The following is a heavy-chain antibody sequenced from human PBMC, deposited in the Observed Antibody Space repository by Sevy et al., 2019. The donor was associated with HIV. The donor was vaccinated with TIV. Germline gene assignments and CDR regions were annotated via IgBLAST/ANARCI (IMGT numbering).Heavy chain of an antibody. CDR3: AGPTLTYSSGWSYYDH. CDR1: GASISSSGYY. J-gene: IGHJ4*02. V-gene: IGHV4-39*01. D-gene: IGHD6-19*01. Sequence: SETLSLTCTVSGASISSSGYYWGWIRQPPGKGLEWIASIRYTGSTYYNPSLRSRATISADASKNQFSLRLNSVTAAETAVYYCAGPTLTYSSGWSYYDHWGQGTVVTVSS. CDR2: IRYTGST.